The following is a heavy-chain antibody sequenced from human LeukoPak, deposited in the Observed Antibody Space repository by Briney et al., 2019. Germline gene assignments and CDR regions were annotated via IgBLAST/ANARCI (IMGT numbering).Heavy chain of an antibody. CDR1: GGSISSGSYY. D-gene: IGHD3-16*02. CDR2: INHSGST. J-gene: IGHJ5*02. Sequence: PSQTLSLTCTVSGGSISSGSYYWSWIRQPPGKGLEWIGEINHSGSTNYNPSLKSRVTISVDTSKNQFSLKLNSVTAADTAVYYCARHPLRTGYPRNWFDPWGQGTLVTVSS. V-gene: IGHV4-39*07. CDR3: ARHPLRTGYPRNWFDP.